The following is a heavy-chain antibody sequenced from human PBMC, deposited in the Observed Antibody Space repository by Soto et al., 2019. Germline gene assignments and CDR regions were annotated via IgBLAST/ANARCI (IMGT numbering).Heavy chain of an antibody. CDR3: AGGTGWLTDK. CDR1: GFIFSDHW. CDR2: IKQDGSET. D-gene: IGHD5-18*01. V-gene: IGHV3-7*04. Sequence: EVYLVESGGDLVQPGGSLRLSCAASGFIFSDHWMNWVRQAPGTGLEWVANIKQDGSETKYVESVRGRFTISRDNAKNSLYLQMNTLRAGDTAVYYCAGGTGWLTDKWGQGTLVAVSS. J-gene: IGHJ4*02.